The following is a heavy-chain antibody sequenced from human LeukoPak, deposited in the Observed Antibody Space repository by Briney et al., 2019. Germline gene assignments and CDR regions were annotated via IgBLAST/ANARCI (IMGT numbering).Heavy chain of an antibody. CDR1: GYTFTDYY. Sequence: GASVKVSCKASGYTFTDYYMHWVRQAPGQGLEWMGWINPNSGGTNSAQRFQGRVTMTRDTSISTAYMELSSLRSDDTAVYYCARSAGIVKRDYWGQGTLVTVSS. J-gene: IGHJ4*02. CDR2: INPNSGGT. D-gene: IGHD1-26*01. V-gene: IGHV1-2*02. CDR3: ARSAGIVKRDY.